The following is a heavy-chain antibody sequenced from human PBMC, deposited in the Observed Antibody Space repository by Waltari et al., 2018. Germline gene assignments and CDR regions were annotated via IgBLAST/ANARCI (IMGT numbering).Heavy chain of an antibody. D-gene: IGHD3-9*01. V-gene: IGHV4-61*02. J-gene: IGHJ3*02. Sequence: QVQLQESDPGLVKPSQTLSLTCTVSGGSISSGSYYWRWIRQPAGKGLEWIGRIYTSGSTNYNPSLKSRVTISVDTSKNQFSLKLSSVTAADTAVYYCARAYYDILTGQSDAFDIWGQGTMVTVSS. CDR3: ARAYYDILTGQSDAFDI. CDR1: GGSISSGSYY. CDR2: IYTSGST.